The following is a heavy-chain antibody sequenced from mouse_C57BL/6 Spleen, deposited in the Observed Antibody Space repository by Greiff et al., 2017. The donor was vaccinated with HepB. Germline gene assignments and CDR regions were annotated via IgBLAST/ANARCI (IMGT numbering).Heavy chain of an antibody. CDR1: GFTFSSYG. J-gene: IGHJ1*03. D-gene: IGHD1-1*02. CDR2: ISSGGSYT. CDR3: ARRGSPWYFDV. Sequence: VQLKESGGDLVKPGGSLKLSCAASGFTFSSYGMSWVRQTPDKRLEWVATISSGGSYTYYPDSVKGRFTISRDNAKNTLYLQMSSLKSEDTAMYYCARRGSPWYFDVGGTGTTVTVSS. V-gene: IGHV5-6*01.